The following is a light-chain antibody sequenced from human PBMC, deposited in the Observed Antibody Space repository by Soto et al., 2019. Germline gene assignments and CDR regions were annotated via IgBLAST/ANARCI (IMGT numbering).Light chain of an antibody. J-gene: IGKJ4*01. Sequence: TVMTQSPAILSASLGERATLSCRASESVSTNLAWYQQKPGQAPRLLIYGASTRATGIPARFSGSGSGTEFTLTISSLQSEALAVYYCQQYNIWPPVSFGGGTKVEIK. CDR3: QQYNIWPPVS. CDR2: GAS. CDR1: ESVSTN. V-gene: IGKV3-15*01.